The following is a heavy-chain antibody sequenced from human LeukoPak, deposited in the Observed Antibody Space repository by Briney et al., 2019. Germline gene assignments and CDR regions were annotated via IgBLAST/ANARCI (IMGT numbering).Heavy chain of an antibody. Sequence: SETLSLTCTVSGYSISSGYYWGWIRQPPGKGLEWIGGIYHSGSTYYNPSLKSRVTISVDTSKNQFSLKLSSVTAADTAVYYCARALDSSSWYYYYYMDVWGKGTTVTVSS. D-gene: IGHD6-13*01. V-gene: IGHV4-38-2*02. CDR3: ARALDSSSWYYYYYMDV. CDR1: GYSISSGYY. CDR2: IYHSGST. J-gene: IGHJ6*03.